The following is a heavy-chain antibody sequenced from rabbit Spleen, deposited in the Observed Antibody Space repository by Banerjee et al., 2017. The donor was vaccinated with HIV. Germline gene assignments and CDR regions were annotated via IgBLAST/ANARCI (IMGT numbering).Heavy chain of an antibody. D-gene: IGHD4-1*01. CDR2: IYTGGSGST. J-gene: IGHJ4*01. CDR1: GFSFSSSYY. V-gene: IGHV1S40*01. CDR3: ARDLAGVIGWNFNL. Sequence: QSLEESGGGLVQPEGSLTLTCTASGFSFSSSYYMCWVRQAPGKGLEWIGCIYTGGSGSTAYASWAKGRFTISKTSSTKVTLQMTSLTAADTATYFCARDLAGVIGWNFNLWGQGTLVTVS.